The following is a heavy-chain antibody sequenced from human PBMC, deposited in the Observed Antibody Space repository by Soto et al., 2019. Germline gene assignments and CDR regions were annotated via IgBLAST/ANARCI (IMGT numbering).Heavy chain of an antibody. D-gene: IGHD3-22*01. CDR1: GGTFSSYA. CDR2: IIPIFGTA. J-gene: IGHJ3*02. Sequence: QVQLVQSGAEVQKPGSSVKVSCKASGGTFSSYAISWVRQAPGQGLEWMGGIIPIFGTANYAQKFQGRVTITADESTSTAYMELSSLRSEDTAVYYCARDGASSGDYYASRAFDIWGQGTMVTVSS. V-gene: IGHV1-69*01. CDR3: ARDGASSGDYYASRAFDI.